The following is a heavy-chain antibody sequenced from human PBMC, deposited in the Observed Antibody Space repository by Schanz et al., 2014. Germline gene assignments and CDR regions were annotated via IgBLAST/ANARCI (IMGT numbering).Heavy chain of an antibody. CDR1: GFTFSDYY. J-gene: IGHJ4*02. V-gene: IGHV3-11*05. Sequence: MQLLESGGGLAQPGGSLRLSCAASGFTFSDYYMTWMRQAPGKGLEWISYISNSGTYTKYADSVKGRFVISRDNSKNSLFLQMNSLSAEVTSVYYCAKVAPAATYLDSWGQGTQVIGSS. D-gene: IGHD2-2*01. CDR3: AKVAPAATYLDS. CDR2: ISNSGTYT.